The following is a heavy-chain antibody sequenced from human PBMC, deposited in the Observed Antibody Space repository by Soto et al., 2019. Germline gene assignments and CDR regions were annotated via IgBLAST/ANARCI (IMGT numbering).Heavy chain of an antibody. CDR3: SGVLLWLGESRPMDV. CDR2: FDPEDGET. CDR1: GYTLTELS. V-gene: IGHV1-24*01. Sequence: ASVKVSCKVSGYTLTELSMHWVRQAPGKGLEWMGGFDPEDGETIYAQKFQGRVTMTEDTSTDTAYMELSSLRSEDTAVYYCSGVLLWLGESRPMDVWGKGTTVTVSS. J-gene: IGHJ6*03. D-gene: IGHD3-10*01.